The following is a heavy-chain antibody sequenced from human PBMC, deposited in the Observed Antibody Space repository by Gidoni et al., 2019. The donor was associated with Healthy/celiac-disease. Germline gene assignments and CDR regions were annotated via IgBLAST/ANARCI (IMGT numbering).Heavy chain of an antibody. V-gene: IGHV3-23*01. D-gene: IGHD3-3*01. CDR3: AKETRITIFGVVSTDY. J-gene: IGHJ4*02. CDR1: GFTFSSYA. Sequence: EVQLLESGGGLVQPGGSLRLSCAASGFTFSSYAISWVRQAPGKGLEWVSAMSGSGGSTYYADSVKGRFTISRDNSKNTLYLQMNSLRAEDTAVYYCAKETRITIFGVVSTDYWGQGTLVTVSS. CDR2: MSGSGGST.